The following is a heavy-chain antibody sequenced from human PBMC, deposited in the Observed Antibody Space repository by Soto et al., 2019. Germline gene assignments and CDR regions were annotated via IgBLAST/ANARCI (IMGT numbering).Heavy chain of an antibody. V-gene: IGHV3-23*01. D-gene: IGHD3-3*01. CDR1: GFTFGSHA. Sequence: EVQLLESGGGLVQPGGSLRLSCAVSGFTFGSHAMIWVRQAPGKGLEWVSAISGSGGSAYYADSVKGRFTISRDNSINTLDLQMNSLRAEDTALYYCAKDPSSDFWSAYYYFDYWGQGTLVTVSS. J-gene: IGHJ4*02. CDR2: ISGSGGSA. CDR3: AKDPSSDFWSAYYYFDY.